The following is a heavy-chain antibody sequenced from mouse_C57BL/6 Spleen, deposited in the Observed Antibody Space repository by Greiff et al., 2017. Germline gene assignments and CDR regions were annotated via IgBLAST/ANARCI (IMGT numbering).Heavy chain of an antibody. CDR3: ARGGTHYYAMHY. V-gene: IGHV1-55*01. J-gene: IGHJ4*01. CDR1: GYTFTSYW. Sequence: QVQLQQPGAELVKPGASVKMSCKASGYTFTSYWITWVKQRPGQGLEWIGDIYPGCGSSNYNEKFKSKATLTVDTSASTAYKQLSSLTSEDSAVYYCARGGTHYYAMHYWGQGTSVTVSS. D-gene: IGHD3-3*01. CDR2: IYPGCGSS.